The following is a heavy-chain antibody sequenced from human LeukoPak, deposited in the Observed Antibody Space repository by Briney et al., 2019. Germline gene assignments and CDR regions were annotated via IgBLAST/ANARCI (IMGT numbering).Heavy chain of an antibody. J-gene: IGHJ4*02. CDR2: ITPNSGGT. V-gene: IGHV1-2*02. CDR3: VRKSATRRTSEFDY. D-gene: IGHD2-15*01. Sequence: ASVKVSCKASGYTFSDYCIHWVRQAPGQGLEWMGWITPNSGGTKYAQRFQGRVTMTRDTSISTAYMDLSSLGSDDTAVFYCVRKSATRRTSEFDYWGQGTPVTVSS. CDR1: GYTFSDYC.